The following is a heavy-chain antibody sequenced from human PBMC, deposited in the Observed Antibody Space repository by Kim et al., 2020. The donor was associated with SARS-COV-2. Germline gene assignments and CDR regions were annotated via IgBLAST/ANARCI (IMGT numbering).Heavy chain of an antibody. V-gene: IGHV3-30*04. CDR3: TREIYYVSSALESALDV. Sequence: GGSLRLSCAASGFRISTYAMHWVRQAPGKGLEWVAIISHDGSYKDYADSVKGRFTISRDTSKNTVYLEMKSLRPEDTALYYCTREIYYVSSALESALDVWGQGTMVTV. J-gene: IGHJ3*01. D-gene: IGHD3-22*01. CDR2: ISHDGSYK. CDR1: GFRISTYA.